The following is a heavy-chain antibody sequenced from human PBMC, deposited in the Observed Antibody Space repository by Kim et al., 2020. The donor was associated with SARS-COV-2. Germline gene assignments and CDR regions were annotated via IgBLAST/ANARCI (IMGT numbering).Heavy chain of an antibody. J-gene: IGHJ5*01. D-gene: IGHD3-10*02. CDR1: GFIFNNYS. CDR3: ARGSGGAYVS. CDR2: TNRDGSTT. V-gene: IGHV3-74*01. Sequence: GGSLRLSCTASGFIFNNYSMYWVRQAPGKGLVSVSRTNRDGSTTDYADSVKGRFTTSRDNTKNTLSLQMNSLRVEDTAFYFCARGSGGAYVSWCQGTLVT.